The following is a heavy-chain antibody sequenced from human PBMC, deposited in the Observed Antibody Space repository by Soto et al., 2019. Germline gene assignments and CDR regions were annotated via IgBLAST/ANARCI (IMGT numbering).Heavy chain of an antibody. J-gene: IGHJ5*01. D-gene: IGHD1-20*01. CDR2: IYKSGNT. CDR3: ARGRYCLTGRCFSNWFDS. Sequence: QLQLLESGPGLVKPSQTLSLTCSVSGDSISNLDYFWAWIRQPPGQALEYIGYIYKSGNTYYNPSFASLVAISFNTSKTQFSLNVTSVTAADTALYFCARGRYCLTGRCFSNWFDSWGQGALVTVSS. CDR1: GDSISNLDYF. V-gene: IGHV4-30-4*08.